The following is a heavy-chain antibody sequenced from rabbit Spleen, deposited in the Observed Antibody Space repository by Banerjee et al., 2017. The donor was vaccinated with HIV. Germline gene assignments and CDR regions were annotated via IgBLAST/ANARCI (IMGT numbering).Heavy chain of an antibody. V-gene: IGHV1S45*01. CDR3: VREVAARFHL. CDR2: INSFTGRP. J-gene: IGHJ4*01. Sequence: QEQLEESGGDLVKPEGSLTLTCTASGFDFNYGYVMSWVRQAPGKGLEWIASINSFTGRPVYANWVNGRFTISSHNAQNTLYLQLNSLTAADTATYFCVREVAARFHLWGQGTLVTVS. D-gene: IGHD4-1*01. CDR1: GFDFNYGYV.